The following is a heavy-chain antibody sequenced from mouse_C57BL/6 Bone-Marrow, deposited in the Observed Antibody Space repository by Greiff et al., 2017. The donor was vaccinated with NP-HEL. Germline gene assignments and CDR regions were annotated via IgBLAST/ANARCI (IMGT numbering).Heavy chain of an antibody. CDR3: ARRRVHRNYFDY. J-gene: IGHJ2*01. Sequence: QVQLLQPGAELVKPGASVKLSCKASGYTFTSYWMHWVKQRPGQGLEWIGMIHPNSGSTNYNEKFKSKATLTVDKSSSTAYMQLSSLTSEDSAVYYCARRRVHRNYFDYWGQGTTLTVSS. V-gene: IGHV1-64*01. CDR1: GYTFTSYW. CDR2: IHPNSGST.